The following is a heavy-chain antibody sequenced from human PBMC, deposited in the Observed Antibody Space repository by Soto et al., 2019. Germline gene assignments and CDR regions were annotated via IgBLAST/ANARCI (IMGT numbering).Heavy chain of an antibody. CDR2: IKSRADGETT. V-gene: IGHV3-15*07. J-gene: IGHJ4*02. CDR3: AIYYDLGSGHQPQ. D-gene: IGHD3-3*01. CDR1: GLSLINTW. Sequence: EVQLVESGGGLVKPGGSLRLSCAASGLSLINTWMHWVRQAPGKGLEWVGRIKSRADGETTDYAAPVKGRFTISRDDSRDTLYVQMNSLKSEDTGVYYFAIYYDLGSGHQPQRGQGTQVIVSS.